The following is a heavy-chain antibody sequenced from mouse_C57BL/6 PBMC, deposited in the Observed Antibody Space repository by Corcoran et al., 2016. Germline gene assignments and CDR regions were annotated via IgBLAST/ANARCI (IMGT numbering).Heavy chain of an antibody. CDR1: GYTFTDYY. CDR2: INPNNGGT. V-gene: IGHV1-26*01. Sequence: EVQLQQSGPELVKPGASVKISCKASGYTFTDYYMNWVKQSHGKSLEWIGDINPNNGGTSYNQKFKGKATLTVYKSSSTAYMELRSLTSEDSAVYYCARGVWFAYWGQGTLVTVSA. J-gene: IGHJ3*01. CDR3: ARGVWFAY.